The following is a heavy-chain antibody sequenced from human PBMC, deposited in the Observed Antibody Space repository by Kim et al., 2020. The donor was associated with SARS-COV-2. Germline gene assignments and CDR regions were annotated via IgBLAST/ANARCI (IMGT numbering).Heavy chain of an antibody. CDR1: GGSFSGYY. D-gene: IGHD6-19*01. J-gene: IGHJ6*02. V-gene: IGHV4-34*01. Sequence: SETLSLTCAVYGGSFSGYYWSWIRQPPGKGLEWIGEINHSGSTNYNPSLKSRVTISVDTSKNQFSLKLSSVTAADAAVYYCARGQLGSSGWTLMGYYYGMDVWGQGTTVTVSS. CDR2: INHSGST. CDR3: ARGQLGSSGWTLMGYYYGMDV.